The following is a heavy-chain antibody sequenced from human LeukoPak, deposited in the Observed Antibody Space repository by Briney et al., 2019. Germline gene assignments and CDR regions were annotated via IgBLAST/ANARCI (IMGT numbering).Heavy chain of an antibody. CDR2: IYTSGST. D-gene: IGHD6-13*01. Sequence: PSETLSLTCTVSGGSISSSSYYWSWIRQPAGKGLEWIGRIYTSGSTNHNPSLKSRVTISVDTSKNQFSLKLSSVTAADTAVYYCARARHSSSWYFSYYYYYMDVWGKGTTVTISS. J-gene: IGHJ6*03. CDR1: GGSISSSSYY. V-gene: IGHV4-61*02. CDR3: ARARHSSSWYFSYYYYYMDV.